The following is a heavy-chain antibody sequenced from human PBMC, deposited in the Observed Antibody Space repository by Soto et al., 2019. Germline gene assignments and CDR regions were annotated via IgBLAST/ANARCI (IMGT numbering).Heavy chain of an antibody. CDR2: INAGNGNT. CDR1: GYTFTSYA. CDR3: ASGTAYSSSWYYFDY. V-gene: IGHV1-3*01. J-gene: IGHJ4*02. D-gene: IGHD6-13*01. Sequence: GPSVKVSCKASGYTFTSYAMHWVRQAPGQRLEWMGWINAGNGNTKYSQKFQGRVTITRDTSASTAYMELSSLRSEDTAVYYCASGTAYSSSWYYFDYWGQGTLVTVSS.